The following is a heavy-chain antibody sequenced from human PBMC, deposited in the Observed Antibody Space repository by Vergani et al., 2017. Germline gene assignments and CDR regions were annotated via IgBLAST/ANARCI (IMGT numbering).Heavy chain of an antibody. V-gene: IGHV4-61*10. CDR2: INHSGST. CDR3: ARSAPLGCFDY. CDR1: GGSVSSGSYY. J-gene: IGHJ4*02. Sequence: QVQLQESGPGLVKPSETLSLTCTVSGGSVSSGSYYWSWIRQPAGKGLEWIGEINHSGSTNYNPSLKSRVTISVDTSKNQFSLKLSSVTAADTAVYYCARSAPLGCFDYWGQGTLVTVSS.